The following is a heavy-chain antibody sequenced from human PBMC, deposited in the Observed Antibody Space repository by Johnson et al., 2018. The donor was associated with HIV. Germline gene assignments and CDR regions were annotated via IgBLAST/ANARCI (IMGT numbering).Heavy chain of an antibody. V-gene: IGHV3-25*04. J-gene: IGHJ3*02. CDR1: GFTFSNYG. Sequence: QLVESVGGVVQPGGSPRLSCAASGFTFSNYGLHWVRQAPGNGLELVGQVNPNGGSKYLTDSGKDRFNISRDNAKNTLHLQMNSLKTEDTAVYYCTTSTGWLRPTDAFDIWGQGTMVTVSS. CDR2: VNPNGGSK. D-gene: IGHD5-24*01. CDR3: TTSTGWLRPTDAFDI.